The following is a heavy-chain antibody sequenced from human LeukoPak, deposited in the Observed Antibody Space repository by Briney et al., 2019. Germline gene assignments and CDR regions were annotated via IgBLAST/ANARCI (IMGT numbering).Heavy chain of an antibody. J-gene: IGHJ4*02. Sequence: SETLSLTCTISGGSINNYYWSWIRQPPGKGLEWIGYIYYSGSTTYNPSLKSRVTISVDTSKNQFSLSLSSVTAADTAVYYCARHRPGPYDYWGQGTLVTVSS. CDR2: IYYSGST. V-gene: IGHV4-59*08. CDR1: GGSINNYY. CDR3: ARHRPGPYDY. D-gene: IGHD6-6*01.